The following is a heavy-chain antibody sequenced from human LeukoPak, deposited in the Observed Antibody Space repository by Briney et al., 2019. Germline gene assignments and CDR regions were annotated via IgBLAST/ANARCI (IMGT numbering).Heavy chain of an antibody. D-gene: IGHD6-25*01. Sequence: SLRLSCAASGFTFSSYWMSWVRQAPGKGLEWVSGISWNSGSIGYADSVKGRFTISRDNAKNSLYLQMNSLRAEDTALYYCAKDTGIAAAGPFYYFDYWGQGTLVTVSS. CDR3: AKDTGIAAAGPFYYFDY. CDR1: GFTFSSYW. V-gene: IGHV3-9*01. J-gene: IGHJ4*02. CDR2: ISWNSGSI.